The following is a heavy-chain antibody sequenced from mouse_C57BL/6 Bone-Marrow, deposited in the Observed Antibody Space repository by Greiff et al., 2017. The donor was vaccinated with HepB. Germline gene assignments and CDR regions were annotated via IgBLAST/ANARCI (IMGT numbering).Heavy chain of an antibody. Sequence: QVHVKQSGAELAKPGASVKLSCKASGYTFTSYWMHWVKQRPGQGLEWIGYINPSSGYTKYNQKFKDKATLTADKSSSTAYMQLSSLTYEDSAVYYCAKGVTTVPRLGFAYWGQGTLVTVSA. D-gene: IGHD1-1*01. CDR2: INPSSGYT. CDR3: AKGVTTVPRLGFAY. CDR1: GYTFTSYW. V-gene: IGHV1-7*01. J-gene: IGHJ3*01.